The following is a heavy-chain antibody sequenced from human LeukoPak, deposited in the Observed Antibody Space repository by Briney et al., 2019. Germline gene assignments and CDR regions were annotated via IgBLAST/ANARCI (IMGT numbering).Heavy chain of an antibody. CDR1: GFTVSSNY. V-gene: IGHV3-66*02. J-gene: IGHJ4*02. D-gene: IGHD6-19*01. Sequence: GGSLRLSCAASGFTVSSNYMSWVRQAPGKGLEWVSVIYSGGSTNYADPVKGRFTISRDNSKNTLYLQMNSLRAEDTAVYYCVSTGSGWYSDYWGQGTLVTVSS. CDR2: IYSGGST. CDR3: VSTGSGWYSDY.